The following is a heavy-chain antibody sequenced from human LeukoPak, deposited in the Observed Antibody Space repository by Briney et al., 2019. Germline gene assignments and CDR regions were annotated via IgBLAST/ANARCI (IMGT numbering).Heavy chain of an antibody. J-gene: IGHJ6*03. V-gene: IGHV4-34*01. CDR2: INHSGST. CDR3: AREEPPGYMDV. CDR1: GGSFSGYY. Sequence: KPSETLSLTCAVYGGSFSGYYWSWIRQPPGKGLEWIGEINHSGSTNYNPSLKSRVTISVDTSKNQFSLKLSSVTAADTAVYYCAREEPPGYMDVWGKGTTVTVSS. D-gene: IGHD1-14*01.